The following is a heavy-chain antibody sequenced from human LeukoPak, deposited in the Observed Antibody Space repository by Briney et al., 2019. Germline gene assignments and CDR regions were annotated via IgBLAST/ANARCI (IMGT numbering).Heavy chain of an antibody. CDR3: AKNFYYDSSGYYYQDAFDI. J-gene: IGHJ3*02. V-gene: IGHV3-23*01. CDR2: ISGSGGST. Sequence: GGSLRLSCAASGFTFSNAWMNWVRQAPGKGLEWVSAISGSGGSTYYADSVKGRFTISRDNSKNTLYLQMNSLRAEDTAVYYCAKNFYYDSSGYYYQDAFDIWGQGTMVTVSS. D-gene: IGHD3-22*01. CDR1: GFTFSNAW.